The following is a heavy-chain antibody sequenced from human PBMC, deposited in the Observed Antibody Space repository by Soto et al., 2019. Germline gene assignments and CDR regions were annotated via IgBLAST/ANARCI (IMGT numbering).Heavy chain of an antibody. D-gene: IGHD6-19*01. J-gene: IGHJ4*02. V-gene: IGHV4-4*02. CDR2: IYHSGTT. CDR1: GGSISDNW. Sequence: QVQLQESGPGLVKPSGTLSLTCAVSGGSISDNWWSWVRQPPGEGLEWIGEIYHSGTTNYNPSLKSRVTISLDTSASQISLTLNSVTAADTAVYYCARQVAVARTRGFDYWGQGTLVTVSS. CDR3: ARQVAVARTRGFDY.